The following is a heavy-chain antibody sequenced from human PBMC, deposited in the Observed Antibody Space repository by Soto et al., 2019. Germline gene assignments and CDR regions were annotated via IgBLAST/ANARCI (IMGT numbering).Heavy chain of an antibody. CDR2: IVVGSGNT. V-gene: IGHV1-58*01. D-gene: IGHD6-19*01. J-gene: IGHJ6*02. CDR1: GFTFTSSA. Sequence: SVEVSCKASGFTFTSSAVQWVRQARGQRLEWIGWIVVGSGNTNYAQKFQERVTITRDMSTSTAYMELSSLRSEDTAVYYCAAPRYSSGWLYYYGMDVWGQGTTVTVSS. CDR3: AAPRYSSGWLYYYGMDV.